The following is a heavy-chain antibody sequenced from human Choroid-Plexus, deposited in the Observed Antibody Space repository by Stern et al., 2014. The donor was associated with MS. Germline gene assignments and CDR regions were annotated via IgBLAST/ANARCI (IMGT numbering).Heavy chain of an antibody. V-gene: IGHV3-30*18. Sequence: VPLEESGGGVVQPGRPLRLSCVASGFTFGSCAMHWVRQAPGKGLERVAGVSDDGSNKYYADSVKGRFTISRDNSQNTLYMQRSSLRPEDTAVYYCAKDRQYLTYFFDHWGQGSLVTVSS. CDR2: VSDDGSNK. D-gene: IGHD2/OR15-2a*01. CDR1: GFTFGSCA. CDR3: AKDRQYLTYFFDH. J-gene: IGHJ5*02.